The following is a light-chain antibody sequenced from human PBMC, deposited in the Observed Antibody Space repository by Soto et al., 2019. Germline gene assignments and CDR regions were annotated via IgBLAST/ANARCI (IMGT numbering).Light chain of an antibody. CDR3: QQLNDYPLS. Sequence: DIQLTQSPSFLSASVGDRVTITCRASQSVRGNLAWYQQKTGKAPKLLISAASSLQSGVPSRFSGSGSGTEFTLTISCLQPEDFATYYCQQLNDYPLSFGGGTKVEIK. J-gene: IGKJ4*01. V-gene: IGKV1-9*01. CDR1: QSVRGN. CDR2: AAS.